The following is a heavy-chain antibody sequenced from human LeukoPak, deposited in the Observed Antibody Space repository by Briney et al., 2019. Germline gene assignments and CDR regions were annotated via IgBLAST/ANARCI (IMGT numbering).Heavy chain of an antibody. Sequence: GGSLRLSCAASGFTFSSYGMSWVRQAPGKGLEWVSSISSSSDFIYYADSVKGRFIISRDNAKNALYLQMNSLRAEDTAVYFCVRSYDRQYDFWGQGTLVTVSS. CDR1: GFTFSSYG. CDR2: ISSSSDFI. J-gene: IGHJ4*02. D-gene: IGHD3-16*01. CDR3: VRSYDRQYDF. V-gene: IGHV3-21*01.